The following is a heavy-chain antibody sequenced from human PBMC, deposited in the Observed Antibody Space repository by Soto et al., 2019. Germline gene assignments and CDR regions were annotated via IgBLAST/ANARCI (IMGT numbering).Heavy chain of an antibody. V-gene: IGHV4-31*03. Sequence: SETLSLTCTVSGGSISSGGYYCSWIRQHPGKGLEWIGYIYYSGSTYHNPSLKSRVTISVDTSKNQFSLKLSSVTAADTAVYYCARELDGGEKDAFDIWGQGTMVTVSS. J-gene: IGHJ3*02. D-gene: IGHD6-6*01. CDR2: IYYSGST. CDR3: ARELDGGEKDAFDI. CDR1: GGSISSGGYY.